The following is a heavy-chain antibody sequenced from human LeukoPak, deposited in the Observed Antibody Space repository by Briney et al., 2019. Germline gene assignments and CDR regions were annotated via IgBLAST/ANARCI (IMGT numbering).Heavy chain of an antibody. D-gene: IGHD2-15*01. CDR1: GFTFDDYA. V-gene: IGHV3-9*01. J-gene: IGHJ6*02. CDR3: AKDILRSGGSWAAYYHCYGMDV. CDR2: ISWNSGSI. Sequence: GRSLRLSCAASGFTFDDYAMHWVRQAPGKGLEWVSGISWNSGSIGYADSVKGRFTISRDNAKNSLYLQMNSLRAEDTALYYCAKDILRSGGSWAAYYHCYGMDVWGQGTTVTVSS.